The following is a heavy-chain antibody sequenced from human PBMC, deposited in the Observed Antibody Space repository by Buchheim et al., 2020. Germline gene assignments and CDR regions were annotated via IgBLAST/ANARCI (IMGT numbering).Heavy chain of an antibody. D-gene: IGHD2-15*01. CDR3: ARHVAPVVVVAATLSGFDP. CDR1: GYSFTSYW. V-gene: IGHV5-10-1*03. CDR2: IDPSDSYT. Sequence: EVQLVQSGAEVKKPGESLRISCKGSGYSFTSYWISWVRQMPGKGLEWMGRIDPSDSYTNYSPSFQGHVTISADKSIRTAYLQWSSLKASDTAMYYCARHVAPVVVVAATLSGFDPWGQGTL. J-gene: IGHJ5*02.